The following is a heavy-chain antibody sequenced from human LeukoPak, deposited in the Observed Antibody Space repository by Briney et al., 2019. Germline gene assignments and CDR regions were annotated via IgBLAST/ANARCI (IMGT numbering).Heavy chain of an antibody. Sequence: ASVKVSCMASGYSLTGYYMHWVRHAPEQGLEWMGWINPIVGGTNYGQKFQGRVTMTRDTSISTAYMELSRLRSDDTAVYYCARPTKLGGTGGLLRSLYYFDYWGQGTLVTVSS. V-gene: IGHV1-2*02. CDR1: GYSLTGYY. D-gene: IGHD3/OR15-3a*01. CDR3: ARPTKLGGTGGLLRSLYYFDY. CDR2: INPIVGGT. J-gene: IGHJ4*02.